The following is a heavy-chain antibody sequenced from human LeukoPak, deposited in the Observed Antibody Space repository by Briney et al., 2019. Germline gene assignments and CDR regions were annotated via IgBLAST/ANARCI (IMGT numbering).Heavy chain of an antibody. CDR3: ARGLRWRDY. J-gene: IGHJ4*02. V-gene: IGHV3-23*01. D-gene: IGHD4-23*01. CDR1: GFTFSNYA. CDR2: IAGSGGST. Sequence: PGGSLRLSCAASGFTFSNYALSWVRQAPGKELGWVSSIAGSGGSTYYADSVKGRFTISRDNSMNTLYLQMNSLQAGDTAVYYCARGLRWRDYWGQGTLVTVSS.